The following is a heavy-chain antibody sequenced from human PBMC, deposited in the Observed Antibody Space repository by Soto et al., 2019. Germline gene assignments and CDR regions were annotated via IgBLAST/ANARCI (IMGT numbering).Heavy chain of an antibody. CDR3: AKDRQYYYDSSGYYPYYFDY. V-gene: IGHV3-23*01. Sequence: GGSLRLSCAASGFTFSSYAMSWVRQAPGKGLEWVSAISGSGGSTYYADSVKGRFTISRDNSKNTLYLQMNSLRAEDTAVYYCAKDRQYYYDSSGYYPYYFDYWGQGTLVTVSS. J-gene: IGHJ4*02. CDR2: ISGSGGST. D-gene: IGHD3-22*01. CDR1: GFTFSSYA.